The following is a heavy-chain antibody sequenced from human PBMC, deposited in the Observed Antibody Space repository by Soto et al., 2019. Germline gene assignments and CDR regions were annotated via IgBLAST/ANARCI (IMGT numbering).Heavy chain of an antibody. J-gene: IGHJ4*02. CDR3: AKVFYYYDSSGYYYFDY. V-gene: IGHV3-23*01. CDR1: GFTFSSYA. Sequence: GGSLRLSCAASGFTFSSYAVSWVRQSPGKGPEWISSISGSGSTIYYADSVKGRFTISRDNSKNTLYLQMSSLRAEDTAVYYCAKVFYYYDSSGYYYFDYWGQGTLVTVSS. CDR2: ISGSGSTI. D-gene: IGHD3-22*01.